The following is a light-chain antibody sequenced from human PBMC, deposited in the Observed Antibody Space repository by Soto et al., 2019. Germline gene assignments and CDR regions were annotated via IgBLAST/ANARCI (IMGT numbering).Light chain of an antibody. V-gene: IGKV3-20*01. Sequence: EIVLTQSPGTLSLSPGERATLSCRASQSVGSSYLAWYQQKPGQAPRLLIYGASRRATGIPDRFSGSGSGTDFTLTISRLEPVDFAVYFCQQYGDSPWTFGQGTKVELK. CDR1: QSVGSSY. CDR3: QQYGDSPWT. J-gene: IGKJ1*01. CDR2: GAS.